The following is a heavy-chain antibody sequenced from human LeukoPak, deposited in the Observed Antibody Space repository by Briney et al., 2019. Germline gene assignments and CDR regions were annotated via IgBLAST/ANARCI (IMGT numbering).Heavy chain of an antibody. V-gene: IGHV4-39*01. Sequence: SETLSLTCTVSGGSISSSSYYWGWIRQPPGKGLEWIGSIYYSGSTYYNPSLKSRVTISVDTSKNQFSLKLSPVTAADTAVYYCARGAYDFWSGYHQIDYRGQGTLVTVSS. CDR2: IYYSGST. D-gene: IGHD3-3*01. CDR1: GGSISSSSYY. CDR3: ARGAYDFWSGYHQIDY. J-gene: IGHJ4*02.